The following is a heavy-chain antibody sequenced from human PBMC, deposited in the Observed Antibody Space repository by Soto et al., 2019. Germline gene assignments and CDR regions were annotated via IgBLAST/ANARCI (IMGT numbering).Heavy chain of an antibody. Sequence: GGSLRLSCAASGFTFSDYYMSWIRQAPGKGLEWVSYISSSGSTIYYADSVKGRFTISRDNAKNSLYLQMNSLRAEDTAVYYCARGDNTYYDFWSGYSLGAFDIWGQGTTVTVSS. V-gene: IGHV3-11*01. J-gene: IGHJ3*02. CDR1: GFTFSDYY. CDR2: ISSSGSTI. D-gene: IGHD3-3*01. CDR3: ARGDNTYYDFWSGYSLGAFDI.